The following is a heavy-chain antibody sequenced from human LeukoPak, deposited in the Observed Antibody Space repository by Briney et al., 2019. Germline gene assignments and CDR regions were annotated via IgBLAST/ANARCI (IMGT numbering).Heavy chain of an antibody. V-gene: IGHV1-18*04. D-gene: IGHD3-22*01. J-gene: IGHJ4*02. CDR3: ARAGGYYYDSSGYYFDY. Sequence: VKVSCKASGYTFTGYYMHWVRQAPGQGLEWMGWISAYNDNTNYAQKLQGRVTMTTDASTSTAYMELRSLRSDDTAVYYCARAGGYYYDSSGYYFDYWGQGTLVTVSS. CDR1: GYTFTGYY. CDR2: ISAYNDNT.